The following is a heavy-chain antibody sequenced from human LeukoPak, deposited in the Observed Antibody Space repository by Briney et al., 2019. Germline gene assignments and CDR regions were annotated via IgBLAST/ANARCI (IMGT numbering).Heavy chain of an antibody. D-gene: IGHD1-26*01. CDR2: IYHSGTI. J-gene: IGHJ6*02. V-gene: IGHV4-59*01. Sequence: SETLSLTCTVSGGSIYSYFWTWIRQSPGKGLEWIAYIYHSGTINYNPSLKSRVTISLDTSKNQVSLNLSSVTAADTAVYYCAREFSAYGMDVWGQGTTVTVSS. CDR3: AREFSAYGMDV. CDR1: GGSIYSYF.